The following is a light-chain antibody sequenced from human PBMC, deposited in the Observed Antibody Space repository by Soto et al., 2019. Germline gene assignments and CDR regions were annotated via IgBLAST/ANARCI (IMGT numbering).Light chain of an antibody. CDR2: KAS. Sequence: DIQMSQSPSTLYASLGARVPVTCRASQSINTWLAWYQQKPGKAPKLLMYKASTLQSGVPSRFSGNGSGTEFTLTISSLQPDDFASYYCQQYNGYSRTFGQGTKVDIK. J-gene: IGKJ1*01. CDR3: QQYNGYSRT. CDR1: QSINTW. V-gene: IGKV1-5*03.